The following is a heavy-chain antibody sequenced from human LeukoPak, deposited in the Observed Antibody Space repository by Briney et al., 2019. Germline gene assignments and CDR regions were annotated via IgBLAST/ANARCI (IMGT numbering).Heavy chain of an antibody. CDR2: IKTDGSTI. CDR1: GFIFSNYW. V-gene: IGHV3-74*01. D-gene: IGHD1-26*01. J-gene: IGHJ4*02. CDR3: ARWGLGPSFDY. Sequence: PGGSLRLSCAASGFIFSNYWMHWVRQAPGKGLVWVSRIKTDGSTITYADSVKGRFTISRDNAMNTLYLQMDSLGAEDTAVYYCARWGLGPSFDYWGQGTLVTVSS.